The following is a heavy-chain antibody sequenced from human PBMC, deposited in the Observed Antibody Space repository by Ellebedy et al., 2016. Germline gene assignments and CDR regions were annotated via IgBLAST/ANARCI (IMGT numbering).Heavy chain of an antibody. CDR1: ELNLGNYF. D-gene: IGHD4-17*01. CDR2: IYSGGDT. CDR3: RQGHYADL. V-gene: IGHV3-66*01. Sequence: GGSLRLSXTASELNLGNYFMSWVRQAPGKGLEWVSLIYSGGDTSYADSVKGRFTISRDSSKNSVYLRMNNLRVEDTAVYYCRQGHYADLWGQGTLVTVSS. J-gene: IGHJ4*02.